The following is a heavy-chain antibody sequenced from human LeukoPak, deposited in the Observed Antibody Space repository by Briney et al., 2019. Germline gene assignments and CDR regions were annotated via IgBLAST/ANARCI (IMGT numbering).Heavy chain of an antibody. CDR2: INPSGRST. D-gene: IGHD3-3*01. J-gene: IGHJ4*02. Sequence: ASVKVSCNASGSTLTTYYMHWVRQAPGQRLERMALINPSGRSTSYPQKFQGSLTTTRDRSTSTVYMELSSLRSEDTAVYYCARRYENYDFWSGPLTTEYYFDYWGQGTLVTVSS. V-gene: IGHV1-46*01. CDR3: ARRYENYDFWSGPLTTEYYFDY. CDR1: GSTLTTYY.